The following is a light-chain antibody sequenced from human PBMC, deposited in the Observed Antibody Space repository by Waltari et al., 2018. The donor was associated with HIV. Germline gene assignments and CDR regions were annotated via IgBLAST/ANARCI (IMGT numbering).Light chain of an antibody. V-gene: IGLV2-14*03. CDR2: DVS. Sequence: QSALTQPASAPGSPGQSITISCTGTSSDVGGYNYVSWYQQHPGKAPKLRIYDVSNRPSGVSNRFSGSKSGNTASLTISGLQAEDEADYYCSSYTSSSIFVFGTGTKVTVL. J-gene: IGLJ1*01. CDR1: SSDVGGYNY. CDR3: SSYTSSSIFV.